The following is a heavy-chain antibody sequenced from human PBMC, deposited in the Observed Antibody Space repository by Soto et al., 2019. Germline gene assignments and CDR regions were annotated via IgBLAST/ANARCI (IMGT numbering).Heavy chain of an antibody. Sequence: SETLSLTCTVSGDSMTSYYWSWIRQPPGKGLEWIGYIYYSGSTNYNPSLKSRVTISVDTSKNQFSLNLTSVTAADTAVYFCARARNRGYSYLGDYYYYGMGVWGQGTTVTVSS. CDR3: ARARNRGYSYLGDYYYYGMGV. CDR1: GDSMTSYY. CDR2: IYYSGST. D-gene: IGHD5-18*01. V-gene: IGHV4-59*01. J-gene: IGHJ6*02.